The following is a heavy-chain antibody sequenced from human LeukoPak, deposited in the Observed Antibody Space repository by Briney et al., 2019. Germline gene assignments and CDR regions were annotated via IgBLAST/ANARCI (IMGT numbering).Heavy chain of an antibody. J-gene: IGHJ2*01. CDR3: ARDNDWYFDL. CDR2: IYYSGST. CDR1: GGSISSYY. V-gene: IGHV4-59*01. Sequence: SETLSLTCTVSGGSISSYYWSWIRQPPGKGLGWIGYIYYSGSTNYNPSLKSRVTISVDTSKNQFSLKLSSVTAADTAVYYCARDNDWYFDLWGRGTLVTVSS.